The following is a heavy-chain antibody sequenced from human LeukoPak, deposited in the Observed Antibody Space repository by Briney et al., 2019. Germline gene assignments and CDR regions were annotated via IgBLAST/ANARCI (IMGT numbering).Heavy chain of an antibody. CDR2: ISSSGSTI. J-gene: IGHJ4*02. CDR3: AREPAADMTRGFDY. V-gene: IGHV3-48*03. D-gene: IGHD2-2*01. CDR1: GFTFSSYE. Sequence: GGSLRLSCAASGFTFSSYEMNWVRQAPGKGLEWVSYISSSGSTIYYADSVKGRFTISRDNAKNSLYLQMNSLRAEDTAVYYCAREPAADMTRGFDYWGQGTLVTVSS.